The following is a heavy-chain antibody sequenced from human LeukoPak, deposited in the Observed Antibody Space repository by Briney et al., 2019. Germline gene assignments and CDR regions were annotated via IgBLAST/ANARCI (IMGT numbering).Heavy chain of an antibody. CDR3: ARASHIVVVTAAPDFDY. V-gene: IGHV3-30-3*01. CDR2: ISYDGSNK. J-gene: IGHJ4*02. CDR1: GFTFSSYA. D-gene: IGHD2-21*02. Sequence: GGSLRLSCAASGFTFSSYAMHWVRQAPGKGLEWVAVISYDGSNKYYADSVKGRFTISRDNSKNTLYLQMNSLRAEDTAVYYCARASHIVVVTAAPDFDYWGQGTLFTVSS.